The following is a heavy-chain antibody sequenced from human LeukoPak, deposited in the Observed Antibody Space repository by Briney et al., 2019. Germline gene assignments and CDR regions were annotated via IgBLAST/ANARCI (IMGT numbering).Heavy chain of an antibody. Sequence: SETLSLTCTVSGGSISSSSYYWGWIRQPPGKGLEWIGSIYYSGSTYYNPSLKSRVTISVDTSKNQFSLKLSSVTAADTAVYYCARHQYYDFWSGYYSETPFDYWGQGTLVTASS. V-gene: IGHV4-39*01. D-gene: IGHD3-3*01. CDR2: IYYSGST. CDR3: ARHQYYDFWSGYYSETPFDY. J-gene: IGHJ4*02. CDR1: GGSISSSSYY.